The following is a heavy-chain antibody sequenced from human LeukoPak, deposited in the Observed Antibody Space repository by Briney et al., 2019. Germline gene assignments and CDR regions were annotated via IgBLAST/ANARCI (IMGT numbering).Heavy chain of an antibody. CDR2: INPDSGGT. D-gene: IGHD2-21*02. CDR1: GYPFTGYY. V-gene: IGHV1-2*02. Sequence: ASVKVSCKASGYPFTGYYMHWVRQAPGQGLEWMGWINPDSGGTNYAQKFQGRVTMTRDTSISAAYMELSRLRSDDTAVYYCARDPGGGDDDAFDMWGQGTRVTVSS. CDR3: ARDPGGGDDDAFDM. J-gene: IGHJ3*02.